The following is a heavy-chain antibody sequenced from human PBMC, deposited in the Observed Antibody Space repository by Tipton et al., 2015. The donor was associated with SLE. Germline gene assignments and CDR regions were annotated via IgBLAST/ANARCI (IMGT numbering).Heavy chain of an antibody. Sequence: SLTCAVYGGSFSGYYWSWIRQPPGKGLEWIGEINHSGSTNYNPSLKSRVTISVDTSKNQFSLKLSSVTAADTALYYCASSRGYCIAGSCYDYYMDVWGKGTTVTVAS. D-gene: IGHD2-15*01. CDR3: ASSRGYCIAGSCYDYYMDV. J-gene: IGHJ6*03. V-gene: IGHV4-34*01. CDR2: INHSGST. CDR1: GGSFSGYY.